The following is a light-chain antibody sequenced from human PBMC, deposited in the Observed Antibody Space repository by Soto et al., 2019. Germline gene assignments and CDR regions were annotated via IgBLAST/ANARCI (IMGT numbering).Light chain of an antibody. V-gene: IGKV4-1*01. J-gene: IGKJ1*01. CDR2: WAS. CDR1: QSVLSSSNNKNY. Sequence: DLLMTQSPDSLAVSLGERATINCKSSQSVLSSSNNKNYLAWYQQKPGQPPKLLIYWASTREAGVPDRFSGSGSGTDFTLTISSLQAEDVAVYYCQQYYSTPWTFGQGTKV. CDR3: QQYYSTPWT.